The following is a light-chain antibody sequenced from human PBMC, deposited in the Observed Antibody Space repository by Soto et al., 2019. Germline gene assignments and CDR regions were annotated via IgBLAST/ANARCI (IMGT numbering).Light chain of an antibody. CDR1: QSVSNY. CDR3: QQRGSWPQYT. Sequence: ENVLTQSPGTLSLSPGERATLSCRASQSVSNYLAWYQQKPGQAPRLLIYDTTNRATGIPARFSGSGSGTDFTLTISGLEPEDFAVYYCQQRGSWPQYTFGGGTKVEIK. CDR2: DTT. V-gene: IGKV3-11*01. J-gene: IGKJ4*01.